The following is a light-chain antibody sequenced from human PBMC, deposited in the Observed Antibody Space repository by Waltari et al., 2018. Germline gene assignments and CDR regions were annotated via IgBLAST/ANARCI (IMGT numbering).Light chain of an antibody. V-gene: IGKV3-20*01. CDR1: QSVSSSY. CDR3: QQYGSSRDST. CDR2: GAS. J-gene: IGKJ3*01. Sequence: EIVLTQSPGTLSLSPGERATLSCRASQSVSSSYLALYQQKPGQAPRLLIYGASSRATGIPDRFSGSGSGTDFTLTISRLEPEDFAVYYCQQYGSSRDSTFGPGTKVDIK.